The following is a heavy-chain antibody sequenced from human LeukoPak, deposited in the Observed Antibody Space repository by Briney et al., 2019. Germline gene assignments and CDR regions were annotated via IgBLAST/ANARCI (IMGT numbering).Heavy chain of an antibody. J-gene: IGHJ4*02. V-gene: IGHV1-2*02. D-gene: IGHD2-15*01. CDR3: ASEANCYGGRCSLQRVAS. Sequence: ASVKVSCKASGYTFTCYYMHWVRQAPGQGLEWMGWINTNNGATNYAQKFQGRVTISRDTSIGTAYMELSNLISDDTAIYYCASEANCYGGRCSLQRVASWGKGTLVTVSS. CDR2: INTNNGAT. CDR1: GYTFTCYY.